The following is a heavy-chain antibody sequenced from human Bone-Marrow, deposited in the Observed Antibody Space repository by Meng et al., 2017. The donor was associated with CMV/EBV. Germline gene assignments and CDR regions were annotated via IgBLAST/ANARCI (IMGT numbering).Heavy chain of an antibody. CDR3: ARSYDFWSGYYQINYYYGMDV. V-gene: IGHV1-2*02. D-gene: IGHD3-3*01. Sequence: ASVKVSCKASGYTFTGYYMHWVRQAPGQGLEWMGWINPNSGGTNYAQKFQGRVTMTRDTSISTAYMELSRLRSDDTAVYYCARSYDFWSGYYQINYYYGMDVWGQGPTVTVSS. CDR1: GYTFTGYY. CDR2: INPNSGGT. J-gene: IGHJ6*02.